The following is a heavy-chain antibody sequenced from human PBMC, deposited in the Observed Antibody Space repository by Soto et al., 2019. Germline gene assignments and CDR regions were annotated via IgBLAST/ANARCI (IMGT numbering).Heavy chain of an antibody. CDR2: INTAGDT. Sequence: LGGSLRLSCAASGFTFSSYDMHWVRQATGKGLEWVSAINTAGDTFYPGSVKGRFTISRENAKNSLFLQMNSLRAGDTAVYYCARVPKGQLWTFDYWGQGTLVTVSS. CDR3: ARVPKGQLWTFDY. D-gene: IGHD5-18*01. V-gene: IGHV3-13*01. J-gene: IGHJ4*02. CDR1: GFTFSSYD.